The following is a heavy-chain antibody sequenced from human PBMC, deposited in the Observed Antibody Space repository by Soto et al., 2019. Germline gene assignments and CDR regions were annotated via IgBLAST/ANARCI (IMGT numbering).Heavy chain of an antibody. CDR2: INHLETT. Sequence: PSETLSLTCTVSGASITYGGYSWSWIRQTPGKGLEWIGYINHLETTFYNPSFESRLTLSIDRAKNQFSLNLNSMSAADRAVYFCARGGGSDSFDYWGQGILVTVPQ. CDR1: GASITYGGYS. D-gene: IGHD1-26*01. CDR3: ARGGGSDSFDY. J-gene: IGHJ4*02. V-gene: IGHV4-30-2*01.